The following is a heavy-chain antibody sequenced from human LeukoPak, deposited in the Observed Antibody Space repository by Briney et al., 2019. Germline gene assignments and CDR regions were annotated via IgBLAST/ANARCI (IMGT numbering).Heavy chain of an antibody. CDR1: EFTFSNYW. CDR3: ARTVNGVYDY. V-gene: IGHV3-74*03. D-gene: IGHD2-8*01. Sequence: PGGSLRLSCAASEFTFSNYWMHWVRQAPGKGLVWVSRINSDGSTTTYADSVQGRFTISRDNAKNTLYLQMNSLRAEDTAVYYCARTVNGVYDYWGQGTLVIVSS. J-gene: IGHJ4*02. CDR2: INSDGSTT.